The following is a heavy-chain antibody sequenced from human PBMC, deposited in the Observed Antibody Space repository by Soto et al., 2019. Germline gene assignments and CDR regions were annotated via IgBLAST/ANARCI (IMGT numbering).Heavy chain of an antibody. D-gene: IGHD3-9*01. CDR3: AKGPVYYDILNYYYYGMDV. CDR1: GFTFSSYA. Sequence: GGSLRLSCAASGFTFSSYAMSWVRQAPGKGLEWVSAISGSGGSTYYADSVKGRFTISRDNSKNTLYLQMNSLRAEDTAVYYCAKGPVYYDILNYYYYGMDVWGQGTTVTVSS. CDR2: ISGSGGST. J-gene: IGHJ6*02. V-gene: IGHV3-23*01.